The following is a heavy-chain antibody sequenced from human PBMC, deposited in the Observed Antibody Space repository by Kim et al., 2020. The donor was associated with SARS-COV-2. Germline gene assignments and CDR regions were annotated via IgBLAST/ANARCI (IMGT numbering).Heavy chain of an antibody. D-gene: IGHD3-9*01. V-gene: IGHV3-23*01. J-gene: IGHJ5*01. CDR1: GFTFSSCA. CDR3: AKGVDSTGYYNWLDS. Sequence: GASLRLSCAASGFTFSSCAMSWVRQAPGKGLEWVSYISSLSYVTKYADSVKGRFIISRDNSKNTVYLQMNSLRADDTAVYFCAKGVDSTGYYNWLDSWGQGALVTVSS. CDR2: ISSLSYVT.